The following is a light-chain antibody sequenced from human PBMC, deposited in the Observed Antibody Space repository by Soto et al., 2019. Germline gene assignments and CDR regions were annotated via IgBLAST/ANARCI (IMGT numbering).Light chain of an antibody. Sequence: EIVLTQSPGTLSLSPGERATLSCMASQSVSSSSLSCYQQQPGQAPRLLHYGASSRATSIPDRFSGSGSGTDFTLTISRLEPEDFAVYYCQQYGSSPPWTFGQGTRVDIK. CDR1: QSVSSSS. CDR2: GAS. V-gene: IGKV3-20*01. CDR3: QQYGSSPPWT. J-gene: IGKJ1*01.